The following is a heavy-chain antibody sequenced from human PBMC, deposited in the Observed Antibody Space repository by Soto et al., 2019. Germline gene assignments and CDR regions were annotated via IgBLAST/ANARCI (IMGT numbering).Heavy chain of an antibody. J-gene: IGHJ4*02. CDR2: IWYDGSNK. CDR1: GFTFSSYG. CDR3: ARVKGAGTVVTPFDY. Sequence: QVQLVESGGGVVQHGRSLRLSCAASGFTFSSYGMHWVRQAPGKGLEWVAVIWYDGSNKYYADSVKGRFTISRDNSKNTLYLQMNSLRAEDTAVYYCARVKGAGTVVTPFDYWGQGTLVTVSS. V-gene: IGHV3-33*01. D-gene: IGHD2-21*02.